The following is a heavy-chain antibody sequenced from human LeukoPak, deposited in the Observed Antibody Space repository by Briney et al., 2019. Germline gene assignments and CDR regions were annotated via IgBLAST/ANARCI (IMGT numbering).Heavy chain of an antibody. Sequence: GGSLRLSCAASGFTFSSYGMHWVRQAPGKGLEWVSGISGSGISTYYADSVKGRFTISRDNSKNTLYLQMNSLRVEDTAVYYCAKSWNYYDSSGDDALDIWGQGTMVTVSS. CDR1: GFTFSSYG. CDR3: AKSWNYYDSSGDDALDI. V-gene: IGHV3-23*01. CDR2: ISGSGIST. J-gene: IGHJ3*02. D-gene: IGHD3-22*01.